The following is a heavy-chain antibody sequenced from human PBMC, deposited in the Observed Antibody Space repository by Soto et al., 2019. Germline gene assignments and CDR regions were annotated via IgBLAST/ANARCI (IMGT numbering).Heavy chain of an antibody. J-gene: IGHJ1*01. CDR2: IYYSGST. V-gene: IGHV4-59*08. Sequence: SETLSLTCTVSGGSISSYYWSWIRQPPGKGLEWIGYIYYSGSTNYNPSLKSRVTISVDTSKNQFSLKLSSVTAADTAVYYCATHYGDYGYFQHWGQGTLVTVSS. CDR1: GGSISSYY. CDR3: ATHYGDYGYFQH. D-gene: IGHD4-17*01.